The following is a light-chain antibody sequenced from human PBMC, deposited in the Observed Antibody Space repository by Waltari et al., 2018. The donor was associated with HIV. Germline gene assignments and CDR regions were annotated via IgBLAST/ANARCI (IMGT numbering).Light chain of an antibody. CDR2: AAT. CDR3: QQTYTSSLYT. CDR1: QSIASY. V-gene: IGKV1-39*01. J-gene: IGKJ2*01. Sequence: DIQVTQSPSFLSASVGDRVTITCRASQSIASYLNWYQQKPGNAPKILIFAATNLQRGVPSRFSGTGSGTDFTLTINRLQPEDFATYYCQQTYTSSLYTFGQGTKLEIK.